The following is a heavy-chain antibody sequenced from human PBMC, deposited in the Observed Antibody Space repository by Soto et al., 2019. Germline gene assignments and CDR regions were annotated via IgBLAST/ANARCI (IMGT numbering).Heavy chain of an antibody. J-gene: IGHJ3*02. D-gene: IGHD2-21*02. V-gene: IGHV1-69*13. Sequence: SVEVSCKASGGTFSSYAISWVRQAPGQGLEWMGGIIPIFGTANYAQKFQGRVTITADESTSTAYMELSSLRSEDTAVYYCANPAPSYCGGDCLEAFDIWGQGTMVTVSS. CDR2: IIPIFGTA. CDR1: GGTFSSYA. CDR3: ANPAPSYCGGDCLEAFDI.